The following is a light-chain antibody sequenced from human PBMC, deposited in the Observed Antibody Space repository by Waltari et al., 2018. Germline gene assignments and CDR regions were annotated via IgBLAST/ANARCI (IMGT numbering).Light chain of an antibody. J-gene: IGKJ4*01. V-gene: IGKV3-15*01. CDR3: QQYNQWPLT. CDR2: GAS. Sequence: EIVMTQSPATLSVSRGGSATVSCRASLSIDDNLAWYQQKPGQPPRLLLHGASTRDTGIPVRFSGSGSGTDFTLTITGLQSEDFAVYFCQQYNQWPLTFGRGTKVEIK. CDR1: LSIDDN.